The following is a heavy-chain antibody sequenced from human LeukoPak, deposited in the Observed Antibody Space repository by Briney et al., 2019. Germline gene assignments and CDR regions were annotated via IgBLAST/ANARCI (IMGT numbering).Heavy chain of an antibody. V-gene: IGHV3-23*01. CDR3: ARTSYVWGSYRYEIFDY. CDR1: GFIFSSYA. CDR2: VSGGGSST. Sequence: PGGSLRLSCAASGFIFSSYAMNWVRQAPGKGLEWVSGVSGGGSSTYYADSVKGRFTISRDNSKNMLYLQMNSLRAEDTAVYYCARTSYVWGSYRYEIFDYWGQGTLVTVSS. J-gene: IGHJ4*02. D-gene: IGHD3-16*02.